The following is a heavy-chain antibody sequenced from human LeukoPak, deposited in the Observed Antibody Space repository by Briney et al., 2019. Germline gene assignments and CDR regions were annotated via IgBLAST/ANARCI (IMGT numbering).Heavy chain of an antibody. CDR3: AKDIYVWGSYRVWTPGVAFDI. V-gene: IGHV3-74*01. D-gene: IGHD3-16*02. CDR1: GFTFSSYW. CDR2: INSDGSST. J-gene: IGHJ3*02. Sequence: PGGSLRLSCAASGFTFSSYWMHWVRQAPGKGLVWVSRINSDGSSTSYADSVKGRFTISRDNAKNTLYLQMNSLRAEDTAVYYCAKDIYVWGSYRVWTPGVAFDIWGQGTMVTVSS.